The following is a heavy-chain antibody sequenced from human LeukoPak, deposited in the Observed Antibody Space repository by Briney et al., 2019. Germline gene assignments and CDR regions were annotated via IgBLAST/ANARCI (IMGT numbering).Heavy chain of an antibody. CDR2: IYTSGST. CDR3: ARGPMTKDAFDI. V-gene: IGHV4-4*07. Sequence: PSETLSLTCTVSGGSISSYYWSWIRQPAGKGLEWIGRIYTSGSTNYNPSLKSRVTISVDKSKNQFSLKLSSVTAADTAVCYCARGPMTKDAFDIWGQGTMVTVSS. CDR1: GGSISSYY. J-gene: IGHJ3*02.